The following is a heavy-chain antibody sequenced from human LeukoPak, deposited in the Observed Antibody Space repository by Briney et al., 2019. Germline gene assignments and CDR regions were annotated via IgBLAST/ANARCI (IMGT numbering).Heavy chain of an antibody. CDR2: VFHSGST. J-gene: IGHJ6*03. Sequence: SETLSLTCTVSGDSISSSSYYWGWIRQPPGKGLEWIGSVFHSGSTYYNPSLKSRVTISVDTSKNQFSLKLSSVAAADTAVYYCARQYCSSTSCYYYYYHMDVWGKGTTVTDSS. CDR1: GDSISSSSYY. CDR3: ARQYCSSTSCYYYYYHMDV. V-gene: IGHV4-39*01. D-gene: IGHD2-2*01.